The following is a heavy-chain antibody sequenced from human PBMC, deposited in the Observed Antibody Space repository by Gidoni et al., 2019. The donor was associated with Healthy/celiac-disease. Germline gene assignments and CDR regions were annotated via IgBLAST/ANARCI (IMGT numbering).Heavy chain of an antibody. CDR2: IDPRDSYT. CDR1: GYSFTSYW. J-gene: IGHJ5*02. D-gene: IGHD6-13*01. Sequence: EVQLVQSGAEVKKPGESLRLSCKDSGYSFTSYWISWVRQMPGKGLEWMGRIDPRDSYTNYSPSFQGHVTISADKSISTAYLQWSSLKASDTAMYYCARRRAAAGTRGLFWFDPWGQGTLVTVSS. V-gene: IGHV5-10-1*03. CDR3: ARRRAAAGTRGLFWFDP.